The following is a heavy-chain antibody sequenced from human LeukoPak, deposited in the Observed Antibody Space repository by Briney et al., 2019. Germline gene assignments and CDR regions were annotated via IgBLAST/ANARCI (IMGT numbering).Heavy chain of an antibody. V-gene: IGHV3-23*01. CDR3: AKAPMVRGAVFDY. CDR1: GFTYSSYA. D-gene: IGHD3-10*01. J-gene: IGHJ4*02. Sequence: GGSLRLSCAASGFTYSSYAMSWVRQAPGKGLERVSAISGSGGSTYYADSVKGRFTISRDNSKNTLYQQMNSLRAEDTAVYYCAKAPMVRGAVFDYWGQGTLVTVSS. CDR2: ISGSGGST.